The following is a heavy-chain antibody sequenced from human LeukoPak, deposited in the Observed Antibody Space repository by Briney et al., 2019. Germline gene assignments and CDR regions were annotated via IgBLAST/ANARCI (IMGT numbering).Heavy chain of an antibody. J-gene: IGHJ6*03. CDR1: GGSISSGSYY. Sequence: SETLSLTCTVSGGSISSGSYYWSWIRQPAGKGLEWIGRIYTSGSTNYNPSLKSRVTISVDTSKNQFSLKLSSVTAADTAVYYCARVTDPYYYYYMDVWGKGTTVTVSS. CDR3: ARVTDPYYYYYMDV. V-gene: IGHV4-61*02. CDR2: IYTSGST.